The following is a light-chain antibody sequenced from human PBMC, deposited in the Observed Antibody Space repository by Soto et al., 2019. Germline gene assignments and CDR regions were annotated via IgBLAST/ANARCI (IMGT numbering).Light chain of an antibody. CDR3: HQYNTS. J-gene: IGKJ4*01. Sequence: DTQMIQSPSTLSASVGDRVTITCRASQSVGVWLAWYQQKPGRAPNLLIYEASNLETGVPSRFSGSGSWTEFTLTIRSLQPDDFATYYCHQYNTSFGGGTKVEIK. CDR1: QSVGVW. V-gene: IGKV1-5*03. CDR2: EAS.